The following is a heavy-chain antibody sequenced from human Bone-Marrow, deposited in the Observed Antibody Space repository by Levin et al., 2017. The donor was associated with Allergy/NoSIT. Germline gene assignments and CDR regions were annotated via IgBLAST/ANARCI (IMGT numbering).Heavy chain of an antibody. J-gene: IGHJ2*01. CDR2: ISTDGRNK. Sequence: GESLKISCAASGFTFSTYGMHWVRQAPGKGLEWVAVISTDGRNKNFADSVKGRFTISRDNSKNTLFLQMNNLRAVDSAVYYCVKDPHYDSGSDFGWYFDLWGRGTLVTVSS. D-gene: IGHD3-10*01. CDR1: GFTFSTYG. CDR3: VKDPHYDSGSDFGWYFDL. V-gene: IGHV3-30*18.